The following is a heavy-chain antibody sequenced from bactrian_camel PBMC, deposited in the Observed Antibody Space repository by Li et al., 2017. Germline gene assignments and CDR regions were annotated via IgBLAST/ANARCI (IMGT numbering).Heavy chain of an antibody. CDR1: GFSHSSYS. CDR3: AADWPSWSSDGRGYCAGWVPSGDY. J-gene: IGHJ4*01. D-gene: IGHD3*01. V-gene: IGHV3S53*01. CDR2: IDSDGDT. Sequence: HVQLVESGGGSVLAGGSLRLSCAASGFSHSSYSMAWFRQAPGKEREGVAAIDSDGDTNYADSVKGRFTISQDNRKKTVYLRMNNLKPEDTAVYYCAADWPSWSSDGRGYCAGWVPSGDYWGQVTQVTVS.